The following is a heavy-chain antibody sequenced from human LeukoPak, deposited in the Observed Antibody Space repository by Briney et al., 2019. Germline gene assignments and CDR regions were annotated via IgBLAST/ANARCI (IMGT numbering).Heavy chain of an antibody. V-gene: IGHV3-21*01. J-gene: IGHJ5*02. CDR1: ASTFSSDS. CDR2: ISSSSSYI. CDR3: ARGRLDDGDCPNWFDP. D-gene: IGHD4-17*01. Sequence: PGESLTLSCAASASTFSSDSTSWVRQAPGKGPEWVASISSSSSYIYYADSVKGRFTISRDNAKNSLYLQMKRLRAEDTAVYYCARGRLDDGDCPNWFDPWGQGTLVTVSS.